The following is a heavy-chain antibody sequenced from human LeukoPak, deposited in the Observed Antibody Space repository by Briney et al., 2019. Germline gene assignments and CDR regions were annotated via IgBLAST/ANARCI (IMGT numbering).Heavy chain of an antibody. Sequence: ASVKVSCKASGYTFTSYYMHWVRQPPGQGLEWMGIINPSGGSTSYAQKFQGRVTMTRDTSTSTVYMELSSLRSEDTAVHYCAREKGPWIQLWSNPFDYWGQGTLVTVSS. D-gene: IGHD5-18*01. J-gene: IGHJ4*02. CDR1: GYTFTSYY. CDR3: AREKGPWIQLWSNPFDY. V-gene: IGHV1-46*03. CDR2: INPSGGST.